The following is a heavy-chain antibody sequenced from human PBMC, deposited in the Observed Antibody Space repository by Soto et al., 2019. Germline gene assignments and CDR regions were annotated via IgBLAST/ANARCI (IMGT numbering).Heavy chain of an antibody. Sequence: QVQLVESGGGVVQPGRSLRLSCAASGFTFSSYGMHWVRQAPGKGLEWVAVLSYDGSNKYYADSVKGRFTISRDNSKNTLYLQMNSLRAEDTAVYYCAKDIGSGSFDYWGQGTLVTVSS. J-gene: IGHJ4*02. V-gene: IGHV3-30*18. CDR1: GFTFSSYG. CDR2: LSYDGSNK. D-gene: IGHD3-10*01. CDR3: AKDIGSGSFDY.